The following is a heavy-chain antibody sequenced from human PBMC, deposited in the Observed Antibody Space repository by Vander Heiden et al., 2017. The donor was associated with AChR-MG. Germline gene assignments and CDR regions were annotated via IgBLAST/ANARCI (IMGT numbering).Heavy chain of an antibody. CDR3: ARGRRWLQRSFDY. J-gene: IGHJ4*02. Sequence: QVQLQQWGAGLLKPSETLSLTCAVYGRSFSGYYWTWIRQPPGKGLEWIGEITHSGSTNYNPSLKSRVTISVDTSKNQFSLKLSSVTAADTAVNYCARGRRWLQRSFDYWGQGTLVTVSS. V-gene: IGHV4-34*01. D-gene: IGHD5-18*01. CDR1: GRSFSGYY. CDR2: ITHSGST.